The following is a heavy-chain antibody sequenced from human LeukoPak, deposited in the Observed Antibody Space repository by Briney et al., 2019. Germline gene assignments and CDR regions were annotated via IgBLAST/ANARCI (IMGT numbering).Heavy chain of an antibody. J-gene: IGHJ4*02. Sequence: PGGSLRLSCAASGFNFTNYWISWIRQAPGKGLKKVANIKPDGSEKYYVDSVKGRFTISRDNAKNSLYLQMNSLRAEDTAVYYCARDYYYGSGSYLKWGQGTLVTVSS. V-gene: IGHV3-7*01. CDR1: GFNFTNYW. CDR3: ARDYYYGSGSYLK. CDR2: IKPDGSEK. D-gene: IGHD3-10*01.